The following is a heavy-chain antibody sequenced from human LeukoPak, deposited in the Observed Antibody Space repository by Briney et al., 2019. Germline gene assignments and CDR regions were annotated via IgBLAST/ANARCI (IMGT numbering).Heavy chain of an antibody. J-gene: IGHJ4*02. V-gene: IGHV4-39*07. CDR2: INHSGST. CDR1: GGSISSGSYY. Sequence: SETLSLTCTVSGGSISSGSYYWSWIRQPPGKGLEWIGEINHSGSTNYNPSLKSRVTISVDTSKNQFSLKLSSVTAADTAVYYCAREEDYGSGSYYGYWGQGTLVTVSS. D-gene: IGHD3-10*01. CDR3: AREEDYGSGSYYGY.